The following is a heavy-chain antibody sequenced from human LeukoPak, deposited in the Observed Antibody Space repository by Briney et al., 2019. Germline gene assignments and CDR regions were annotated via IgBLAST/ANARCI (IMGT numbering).Heavy chain of an antibody. V-gene: IGHV1-24*01. CDR1: GYTLTELS. J-gene: IGHJ4*02. D-gene: IGHD2-2*01. Sequence: ASVKVSCKVSGYTLTELSMHWVRRAPGKGLEWMGGFDPEDGETIYAQKFQGRVTMTEDTSTDTAYMELSSLRSEDTAVYYCARTWGIVVVPAAPNFDYWGQGTLVTVSS. CDR3: ARTWGIVVVPAAPNFDY. CDR2: FDPEDGET.